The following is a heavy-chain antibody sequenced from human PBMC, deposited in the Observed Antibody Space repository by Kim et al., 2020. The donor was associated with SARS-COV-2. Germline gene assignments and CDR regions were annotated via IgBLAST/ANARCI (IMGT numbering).Heavy chain of an antibody. Sequence: GGSLRLSCAASRFTFTTYGMLWVRQAPGSGLEWVSMITAAADHTYYATSVKGRFTISRDNSKNMLYRQMNALSADATAIYYCVSYYGSRSFGDYWGRGTLVAVSS. CDR2: ITAAADHT. CDR3: VSYYGSRSFGDY. V-gene: IGHV3-23*01. CDR1: RFTFTTYG. J-gene: IGHJ4*02. D-gene: IGHD3-10*01.